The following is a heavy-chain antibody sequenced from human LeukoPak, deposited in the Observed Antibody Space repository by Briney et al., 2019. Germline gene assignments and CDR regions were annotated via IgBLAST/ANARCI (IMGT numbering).Heavy chain of an antibody. CDR1: GGSFSGYY. D-gene: IGHD3-10*01. Sequence: SETLSLTCAVYGGSFSGYYWSWIRQPPGKGLEWIGEINHSGSTNYNPSLKSRVTISEDTSKNQFSLKLSSVTAADTAVYYCARGRRELRGSWFDPWGQGTLVTVSS. CDR3: ARGRRELRGSWFDP. V-gene: IGHV4-34*01. CDR2: INHSGST. J-gene: IGHJ5*02.